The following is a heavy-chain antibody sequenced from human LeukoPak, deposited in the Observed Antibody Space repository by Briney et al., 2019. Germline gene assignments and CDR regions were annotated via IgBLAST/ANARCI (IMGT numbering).Heavy chain of an antibody. CDR3: AKIQGGDFDY. CDR2: ISYDGSNK. CDR1: GFTFSSYG. Sequence: GRSLRLSCAASGFTFSSYGMHWVRQAPGKGLEWVAVISYDGSNKYYADSVKGRFTISRDNSKNTRYLQMNSLRAEDTAVYYCAKIQGGDFDYWGQGTLVTVSP. D-gene: IGHD2-21*01. V-gene: IGHV3-30*18. J-gene: IGHJ4*02.